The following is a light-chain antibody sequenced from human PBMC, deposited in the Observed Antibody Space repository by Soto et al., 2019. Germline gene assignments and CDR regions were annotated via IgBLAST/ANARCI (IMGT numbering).Light chain of an antibody. CDR2: RSD. V-gene: IGLV1-47*01. CDR1: SSNIGSNH. Sequence: QSVLTQPPSASGTPGQRVTISCSGSSSNIGSNHVYWYQQFPGMAPKLLMYRSDQRPTGVPDRFSGSKSGTSASLAISGLRSDAEADYYCSARDDSLSGVVFGGGTKLTVL. J-gene: IGLJ2*01. CDR3: SARDDSLSGVV.